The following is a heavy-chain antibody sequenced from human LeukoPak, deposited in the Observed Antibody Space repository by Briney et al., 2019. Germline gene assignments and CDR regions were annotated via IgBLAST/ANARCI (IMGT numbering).Heavy chain of an antibody. D-gene: IGHD6-19*01. CDR1: GGSISSYY. CDR2: IYYSGST. CDR3: ARESIGVVGTSLLDY. Sequence: SETLSLTCTVSGGSISSYYWSWIRQPPGRGLEWIGYIYYSGSTNYNPSLKSRVTISVDTSKNQFSLKLSSVTAADTAVFYCARESIGVVGTSLLDYWGHGTLVTVSS. J-gene: IGHJ4*01. V-gene: IGHV4-59*01.